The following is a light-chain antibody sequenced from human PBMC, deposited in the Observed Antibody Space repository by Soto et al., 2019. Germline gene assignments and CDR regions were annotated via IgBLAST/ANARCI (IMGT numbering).Light chain of an antibody. CDR1: QGIRNY. J-gene: IGKJ4*01. Sequence: DIQLTQSPSFLSASVGDRVTITCRASQGIRNYLAWYQQKPGKAPELLIYAASTLQSGVPSKFSGSGSGTEFTLTISSLQPEDFATYYCQHLHSYPVTFGGETKVEIK. CDR2: AAS. V-gene: IGKV1-9*01. CDR3: QHLHSYPVT.